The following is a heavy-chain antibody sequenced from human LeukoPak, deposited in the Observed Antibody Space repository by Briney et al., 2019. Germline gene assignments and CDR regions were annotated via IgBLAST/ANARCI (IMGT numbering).Heavy chain of an antibody. Sequence: SETLSLTCTVSGGSISSYYWSWIRQPAGKGLEWIGRIYTSGSTNYNPSLKSRVTMSVDTSKNQFSLKLSSVTAADTAVYYCARIASYDKPPMGAFDIWGQGTMVTVSS. CDR1: GGSISSYY. V-gene: IGHV4-4*07. CDR3: ARIASYDKPPMGAFDI. J-gene: IGHJ3*02. CDR2: IYTSGST. D-gene: IGHD3-22*01.